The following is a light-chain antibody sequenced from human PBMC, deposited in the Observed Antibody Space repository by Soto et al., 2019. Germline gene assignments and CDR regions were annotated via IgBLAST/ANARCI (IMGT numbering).Light chain of an antibody. Sequence: QSVLTQPASVSGSPGQSITISCTGTGSDIGAYNYVSWYQQHPGKAPKLIIYGVYHRPSGVSTRFSASKSAYTASLTISGLRAEDEADYYCSSFTTTYFSVLGPGTKVNVL. CDR2: GVY. CDR3: SSFTTTYFSV. CDR1: GSDIGAYNY. V-gene: IGLV2-14*01. J-gene: IGLJ1*01.